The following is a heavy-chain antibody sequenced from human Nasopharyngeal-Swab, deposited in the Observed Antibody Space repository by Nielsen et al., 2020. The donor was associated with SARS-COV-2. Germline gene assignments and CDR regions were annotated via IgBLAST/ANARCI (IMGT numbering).Heavy chain of an antibody. D-gene: IGHD3-9*01. CDR1: GYSFTCYS. J-gene: IGHJ4*02. CDR2: IYPGDSDT. CDR3: ARGILRYFDWTPPGY. Sequence: GESLKISCKGSGYSFTCYSIGWVRQMPGKGLEWMGIIYPGDSDTRYSPSFQGQVTISADKSISTAYLQWSSLKASDTAMYYCARGILRYFDWTPPGYWGQGTLVTVSS. V-gene: IGHV5-51*01.